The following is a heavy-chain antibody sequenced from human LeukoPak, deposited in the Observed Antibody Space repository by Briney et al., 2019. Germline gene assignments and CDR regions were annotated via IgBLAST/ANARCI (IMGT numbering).Heavy chain of an antibody. J-gene: IGHJ5*02. CDR2: INHSGST. D-gene: IGHD3-10*01. CDR3: ARVSMRVRGARRFDP. CDR1: GGSFSGYY. V-gene: IGHV4-34*01. Sequence: SETLSLTCAVYGGSFSGYYWSWIRQPPGKGLEYIGEINHSGSTNYNPSLKSRVTISLDSSKNQFSLKLTSVTAADTAVYYCARVSMRVRGARRFDPWGQGTLVTVSS.